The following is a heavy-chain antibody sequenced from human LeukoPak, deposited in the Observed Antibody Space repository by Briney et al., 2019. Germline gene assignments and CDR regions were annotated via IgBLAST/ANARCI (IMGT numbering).Heavy chain of an antibody. CDR1: GYTFTGYY. CDR3: AREIYCSSTSCHNYYYGMDV. D-gene: IGHD2-2*01. V-gene: IGHV1-2*02. Sequence: ASVKLSCKASGYTFTGYYMHWVRQAPGQGLEWMGWINPNSGGTNYAQKFQGRVTMTRDTSISTAYMELSRLRSDDTAVYYCAREIYCSSTSCHNYYYGMDVWGQGTTVTVSS. CDR2: INPNSGGT. J-gene: IGHJ6*02.